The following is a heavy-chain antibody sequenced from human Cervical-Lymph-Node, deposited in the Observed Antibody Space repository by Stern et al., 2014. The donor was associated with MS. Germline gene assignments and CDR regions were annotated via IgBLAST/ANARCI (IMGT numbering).Heavy chain of an antibody. CDR3: AKGSSGSYIRGRLGYLES. CDR2: ITWDSVTI. Sequence: EVQLVESGGGLVQPGRSLRLSCDASGFNFDDYAMHWVRQAPGKGLEWVSSITWDSVTIHYADSVKGRFTISRGTAKVFLQMNSLRPDDTAFYYCAKGSSGSYIRGRLGYLESWGQGTLVTVSS. D-gene: IGHD1-26*01. CDR1: GFNFDDYA. J-gene: IGHJ5*02. V-gene: IGHV3-9*01.